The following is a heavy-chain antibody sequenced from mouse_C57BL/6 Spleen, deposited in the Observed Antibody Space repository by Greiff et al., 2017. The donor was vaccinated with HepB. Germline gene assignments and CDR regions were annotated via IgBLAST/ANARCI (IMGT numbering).Heavy chain of an antibody. CDR2: INPNNGGT. D-gene: IGHD2-1*01. J-gene: IGHJ1*03. CDR1: GYTFTDYY. Sequence: EVQLQQSGPELVKPGASVKISCKASGYTFTDYYMNWVKQSHGKSLEWIGDINPNNGGTSYNQKFKGKATLTVDKSSSTAYMELRSLTSEDSAVYYCARGYYGNYEGYFDVWGTGTTVTVSS. CDR3: ARGYYGNYEGYFDV. V-gene: IGHV1-26*01.